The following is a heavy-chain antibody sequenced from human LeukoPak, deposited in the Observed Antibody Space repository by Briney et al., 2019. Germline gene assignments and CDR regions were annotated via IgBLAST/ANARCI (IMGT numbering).Heavy chain of an antibody. V-gene: IGHV3-33*08. CDR3: ATVRTTWYVEN. CDR1: GFTFRNYG. Sequence: GGSLRLSCAASGFTFRNYGMHWVRQAPGKGLEWVALIWYDGSNKDYADSVRGRFTISRDNSKNTLYLQMNSLSAEDTAVYYCATVRTTWYVENWGQGTLVTVSS. D-gene: IGHD1-26*01. J-gene: IGHJ4*02. CDR2: IWYDGSNK.